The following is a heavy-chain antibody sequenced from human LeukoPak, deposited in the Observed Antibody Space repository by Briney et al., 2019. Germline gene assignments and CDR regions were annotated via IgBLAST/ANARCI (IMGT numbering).Heavy chain of an antibody. CDR3: ARDSRYCSGASCYS. V-gene: IGHV4-38-2*02. CDR2: IHHPGST. J-gene: IGHJ4*02. Sequence: SETLSLTCTVSGYSISSGYWGWVRQPPGKGLECIGSIHHPGSTYYNPSLKSRVTISIDTSKNQFSLKLSSVTAADTAVYYCARDSRYCSGASCYSWGQGTLVTVSS. D-gene: IGHD2-2*01. CDR1: GYSISSGY.